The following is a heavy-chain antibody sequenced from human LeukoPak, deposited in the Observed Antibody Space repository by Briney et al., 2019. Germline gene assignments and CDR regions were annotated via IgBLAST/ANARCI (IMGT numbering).Heavy chain of an antibody. J-gene: IGHJ4*02. Sequence: ASVKVSCKASGYTFTGYYMHWVRQAPGQGLEWMGWINPNSGGTNYAQKFQGRVTMTRDTSISTAYMELSRLRSDDTAVYYCARVFPNSHYRSGGSCYSYYFDYWGQGTLVTVSS. V-gene: IGHV1-2*02. CDR2: INPNSGGT. D-gene: IGHD2-15*01. CDR3: ARVFPNSHYRSGGSCYSYYFDY. CDR1: GYTFTGYY.